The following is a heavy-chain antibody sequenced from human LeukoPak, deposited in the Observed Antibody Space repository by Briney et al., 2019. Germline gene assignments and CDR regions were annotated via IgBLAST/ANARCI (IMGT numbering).Heavy chain of an antibody. V-gene: IGHV3-48*03. CDR2: VSGSGSEI. J-gene: IGHJ3*02. CDR1: GLTFTSSD. D-gene: IGHD2-2*01. Sequence: GGSLRLSCVASGLTFTSSDFNWVRQAPGKGLEWISYVSGSGSEIHYGDSVKGRFTISRDNAENSLFLQMNSLRAEDTAVYYCASRYCTSTNCYAFDIWGQGTMVTVSS. CDR3: ASRYCTSTNCYAFDI.